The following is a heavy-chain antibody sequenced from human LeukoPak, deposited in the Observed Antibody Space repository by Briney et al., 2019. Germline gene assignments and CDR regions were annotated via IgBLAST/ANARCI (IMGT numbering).Heavy chain of an antibody. CDR2: IYYSGST. J-gene: IGHJ4*02. Sequence: SETLSLTCTVSGGSISSGDYYRSWIRQPPGKGLEWIGYIYYSGSTYYNPSLKSRVTISVDTSKNQSSLKLSSVTAADTAVYYCARDLADYWGQGTLVTVSS. V-gene: IGHV4-30-4*08. CDR1: GGSISSGDYY. CDR3: ARDLADY.